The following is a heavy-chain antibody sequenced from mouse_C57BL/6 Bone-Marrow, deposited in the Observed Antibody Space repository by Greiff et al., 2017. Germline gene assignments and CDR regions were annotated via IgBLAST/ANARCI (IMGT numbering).Heavy chain of an antibody. CDR2: INPNNGGT. CDR1: GYTFTDYY. Sequence: EVQLQQSGPELVKPGASVKISCKASGYTFTDYYMNWVKQSHGKSLEWIGDINPNNGGTSYNQKFKGKATLTVDKSSSTAYMELRSLTSEDSAVYYCARWIYYDYDGAYWGQGTLVTVSA. V-gene: IGHV1-26*01. CDR3: ARWIYYDYDGAY. J-gene: IGHJ3*01. D-gene: IGHD2-4*01.